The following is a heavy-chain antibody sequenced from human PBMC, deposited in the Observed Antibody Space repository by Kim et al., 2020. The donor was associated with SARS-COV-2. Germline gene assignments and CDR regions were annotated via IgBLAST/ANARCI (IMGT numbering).Heavy chain of an antibody. D-gene: IGHD3-22*01. V-gene: IGHV4-39*01. Sequence: YYSWSTYSTPSLKSRVTISGDTSKNQFSLKLSSVTAADTAVYYCARLILDWGQGTLVTVSS. CDR2: YYSWST. CDR3: ARLILD. J-gene: IGHJ4*02.